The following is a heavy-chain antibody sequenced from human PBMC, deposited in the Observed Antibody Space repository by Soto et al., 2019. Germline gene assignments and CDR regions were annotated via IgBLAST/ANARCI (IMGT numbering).Heavy chain of an antibody. Sequence: GGSLRLSCAASGFTFSNYWMSWVRQAPGKGLEWVANIRQDGSQIQYVDSVKGRFTASRDNAKNSLYLQMSNLGVEDMALYYCARDPYGNAFGAFDIWGQGTKVTVSS. D-gene: IGHD3-10*01. CDR1: GFTFSNYW. J-gene: IGHJ3*02. CDR3: ARDPYGNAFGAFDI. V-gene: IGHV3-7*03. CDR2: IRQDGSQI.